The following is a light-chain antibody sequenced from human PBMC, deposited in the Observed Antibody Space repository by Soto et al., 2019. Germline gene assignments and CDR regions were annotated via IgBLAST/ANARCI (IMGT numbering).Light chain of an antibody. Sequence: QSALTQPPSASGSPGQSVTISCTGTSSDVGDYNYVSWYQQHPGKAPKLMIYEVTKGPSGVPDRFSGSKSGNTASLTVSGLQAEDEADYYCSSYAGSNNFVFGTGTKVTVL. V-gene: IGLV2-8*01. CDR2: EVT. CDR1: SSDVGDYNY. J-gene: IGLJ1*01. CDR3: SSYAGSNNFV.